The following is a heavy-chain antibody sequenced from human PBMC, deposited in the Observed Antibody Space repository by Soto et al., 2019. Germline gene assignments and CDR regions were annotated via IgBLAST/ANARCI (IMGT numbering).Heavy chain of an antibody. CDR1: GGSFSGYY. Sequence: PSETLSLTCAVYGGSFSGYYWNWIRQPPGKGLEWIGEINHSGSTNYNPSLKSRVTISVDTSKNQFSLKLSSVTAADTAVYYCARVRGHDILTGYDYWGQGTLVTVSS. CDR3: ARVRGHDILTGYDY. J-gene: IGHJ4*02. CDR2: INHSGST. D-gene: IGHD3-9*01. V-gene: IGHV4-34*01.